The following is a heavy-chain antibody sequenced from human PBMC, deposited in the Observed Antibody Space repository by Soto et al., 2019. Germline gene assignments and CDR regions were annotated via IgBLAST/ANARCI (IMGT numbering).Heavy chain of an antibody. CDR1: GFTFSSYW. J-gene: IGHJ6*02. V-gene: IGHV3-74*01. CDR2: INSDGSST. D-gene: IGHD3-3*01. Sequence: EVQLVESGGGLVQPGGSLRLSCAASGFTFSSYWMHWVRQAPGKGLVWVSRINSDGSSTRYADSVKGRFTISRDNAKNTLYLQMNSLSAEDTAVYYCAIDDFWSGYREQLAVWGQGTTVTVSS. CDR3: AIDDFWSGYREQLAV.